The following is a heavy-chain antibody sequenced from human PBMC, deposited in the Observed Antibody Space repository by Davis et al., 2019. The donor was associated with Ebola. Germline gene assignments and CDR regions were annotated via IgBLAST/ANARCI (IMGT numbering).Heavy chain of an antibody. V-gene: IGHV1-3*01. CDR1: GYTFTSYA. CDR2: INAGNGNT. Sequence: ASVKVSCKASGYTFTSYAMHWVRQAPGQRLEWMGWINAGNGNTKYSQKFQGRVTMTRNTSISTAYMELSSLRSEDTAVYYCARLVIPWELRAFDIWGQGTMVTVSS. D-gene: IGHD1-26*01. J-gene: IGHJ3*02. CDR3: ARLVIPWELRAFDI.